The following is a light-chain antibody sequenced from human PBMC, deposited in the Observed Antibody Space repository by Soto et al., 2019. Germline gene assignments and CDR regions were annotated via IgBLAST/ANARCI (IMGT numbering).Light chain of an antibody. V-gene: IGLV2-14*03. CDR2: DVS. Sequence: QSALTQPASVSGSPGQSITISCTGASSDVGDYNDVSWYQHHPGKAPKLVIYDVSSRPSGVSGRFSGSKSGNTASLTISGLQAEDEADYYCSSYATSSTLEWVFGGGTKLTVL. J-gene: IGLJ3*02. CDR3: SSYATSSTLEWV. CDR1: SSDVGDYND.